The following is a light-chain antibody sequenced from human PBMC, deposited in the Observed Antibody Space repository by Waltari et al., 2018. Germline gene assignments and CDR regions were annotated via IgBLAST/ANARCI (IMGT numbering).Light chain of an antibody. CDR3: QQYNNWPPAT. CDR1: QSVSSN. V-gene: IGKV3-15*01. Sequence: ELVMTQSPAPLSVSPGERATLSCTASQSVSSNLAWYQQKPGQAPRLLIYATSTRATGVPDRFSGSGSETEFTLTISSLQSEDFTVYYCQQYNNWPPATFGGGTKVEIK. J-gene: IGKJ4*01. CDR2: ATS.